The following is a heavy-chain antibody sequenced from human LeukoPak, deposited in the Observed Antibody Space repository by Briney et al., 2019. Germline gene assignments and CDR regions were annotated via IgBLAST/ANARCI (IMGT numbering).Heavy chain of an antibody. CDR3: AKATDFWSGYGIDY. J-gene: IGHJ4*02. CDR2: IRYDGSNK. V-gene: IGHV3-30*02. Sequence: GSLRLSCAASGFTFSSYGMHWVRQAPGKGLEWVAFIRYDGSNKYYADSVKGRFTISRDNSKNTLYLQMNSLRAEDTAVYYCAKATDFWSGYGIDYWGQGTLVTVSS. D-gene: IGHD3-3*01. CDR1: GFTFSSYG.